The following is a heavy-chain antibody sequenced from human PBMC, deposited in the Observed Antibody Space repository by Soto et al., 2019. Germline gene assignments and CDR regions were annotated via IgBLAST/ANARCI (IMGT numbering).Heavy chain of an antibody. CDR3: AHSYCSGGSCFGTPFDY. CDR2: IYWDDDK. Sequence: QITLKESGPTLVKPTQTLTLTCTFSGFSLSTSGVGVGWIRQPPGKALEWLALIYWDDDKRYSPSLKSRLTIPKDTSKNQVVLTMTNMDPVDTATYYCAHSYCSGGSCFGTPFDYWGQGTLVTVSS. J-gene: IGHJ4*02. V-gene: IGHV2-5*02. D-gene: IGHD2-15*01. CDR1: GFSLSTSGVG.